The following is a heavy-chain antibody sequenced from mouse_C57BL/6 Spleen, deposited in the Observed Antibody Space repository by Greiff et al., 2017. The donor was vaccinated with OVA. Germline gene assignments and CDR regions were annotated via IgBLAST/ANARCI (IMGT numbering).Heavy chain of an antibody. CDR3: AKRDYGNYVGAMDY. D-gene: IGHD2-1*01. J-gene: IGHJ4*01. Sequence: QVQLQQPGAELVKPGASVKLSCKASGYTFTSYWMHWVKQRPGQGLEWIGMIPPNSGSTKYNEKFKSKATLPVDKSSSTAYMQLSSLTSEDSAVYYCAKRDYGNYVGAMDYWGQGTSVTVSS. CDR1: GYTFTSYW. V-gene: IGHV1-64*01. CDR2: IPPNSGST.